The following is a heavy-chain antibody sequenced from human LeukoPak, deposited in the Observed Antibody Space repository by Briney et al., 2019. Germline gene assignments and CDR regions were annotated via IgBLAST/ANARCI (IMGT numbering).Heavy chain of an antibody. J-gene: IGHJ5*02. Sequence: PGGSLRLSCAASGFTFSQYWMSWVRQAPGKGLEWVANIRQDGHENYYVDSVKGRFTISRDNGKNSLYLQMNSLRAGDTAVYYCARDKIVGASWFDPWGQGTLVTVSS. V-gene: IGHV3-7*03. CDR2: IRQDGHEN. D-gene: IGHD1-26*01. CDR3: ARDKIVGASWFDP. CDR1: GFTFSQYW.